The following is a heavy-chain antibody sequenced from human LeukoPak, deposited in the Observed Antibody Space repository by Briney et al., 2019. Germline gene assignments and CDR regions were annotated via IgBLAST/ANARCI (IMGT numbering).Heavy chain of an antibody. D-gene: IGHD7-27*01. Sequence: GGSLRLSCAASGFTFSSYGMHWVRQAPGRGLEWVAFIRYDGSNKYYADSVKGRFTISRDNSKNTLYLQMNSLRAEDTAVYYCANVFEAGDRDWFDPWGQGTLVTVSS. CDR2: IRYDGSNK. CDR1: GFTFSSYG. CDR3: ANVFEAGDRDWFDP. V-gene: IGHV3-30*02. J-gene: IGHJ5*02.